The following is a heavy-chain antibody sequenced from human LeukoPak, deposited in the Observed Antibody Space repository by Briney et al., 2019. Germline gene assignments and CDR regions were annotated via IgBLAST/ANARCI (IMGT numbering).Heavy chain of an antibody. D-gene: IGHD6-13*01. CDR3: AKDASWYLDY. Sequence: GRSLRLSCAASGFTFSSYGMHWVRQAPGKGLEWVAVISYDGSNKYYADSVKGRFTISRDNSKNTLYLQMNSLRAEDTAVYYCAKDASWYLDYWGQGTLVTVSS. CDR2: ISYDGSNK. V-gene: IGHV3-30*18. J-gene: IGHJ4*02. CDR1: GFTFSSYG.